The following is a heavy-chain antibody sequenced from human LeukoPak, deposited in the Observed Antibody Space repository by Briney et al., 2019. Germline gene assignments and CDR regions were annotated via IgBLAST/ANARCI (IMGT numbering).Heavy chain of an antibody. V-gene: IGHV4-61*02. J-gene: IGHJ6*03. CDR2: IYNNGGT. CDR1: GGSFSDNSYY. D-gene: IGHD2-21*01. Sequence: SETLSLTCIVSGGSFSDNSYYWSWIRQPAGKGLEWIGRIYNNGGTNYNPSLESRVTISVDPSKGQFSLKLGSVTAADTAIYYCARTIMWTNYMDVWGKGTTVTVSS. CDR3: ARTIMWTNYMDV.